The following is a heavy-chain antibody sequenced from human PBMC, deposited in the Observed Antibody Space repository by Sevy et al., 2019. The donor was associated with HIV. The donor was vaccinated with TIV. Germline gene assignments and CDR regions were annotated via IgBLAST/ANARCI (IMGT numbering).Heavy chain of an antibody. CDR1: GYSFTSYW. Sequence: GESLKISCKGSGYSFTSYWIGWVRQMPGKGLEWMGIIYPGDSGTRYSPSFQGQVTISADKSISTAYLQWSSLKASDTARYYCARLIVDTAMVTRPTQEYYYYYYGMDVWGQGTTVTVSS. J-gene: IGHJ6*02. D-gene: IGHD5-18*01. CDR2: IYPGDSGT. CDR3: ARLIVDTAMVTRPTQEYYYYYYGMDV. V-gene: IGHV5-51*01.